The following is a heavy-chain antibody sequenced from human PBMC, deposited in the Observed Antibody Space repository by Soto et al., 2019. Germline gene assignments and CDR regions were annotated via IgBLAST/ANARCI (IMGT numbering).Heavy chain of an antibody. J-gene: IGHJ6*02. CDR2: IYPDDSDT. CDR1: GYSFTSYL. CDR3: ATRPRGYDSRNCRKDV. V-gene: IGHV5-51*01. Sequence: GESLKISCKGSGYSFTSYLIGWVRQMPGKGLEWMGIIYPDDSDTRYSPSFQGQVTISDDKSISTAYLQWSSLKASATALYYCATRPRGYDSRNCRKDVWGQGT. D-gene: IGHD5-12*01.